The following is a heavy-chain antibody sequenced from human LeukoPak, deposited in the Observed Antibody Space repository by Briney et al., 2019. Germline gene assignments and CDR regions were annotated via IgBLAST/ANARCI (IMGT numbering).Heavy chain of an antibody. CDR1: GYTFTGYY. V-gene: IGHV1-2*02. CDR2: INPNSGGT. Sequence: ASVKVSYKASGYTFTGYYMHWMRQAPGQGLEWMGWINPNSGGTNYAQKFQGRVTMTRDTSISTAYMELSRLRSDDTAVYYCARDLAVATIMTFDPWGQGTLVTVSS. CDR3: ARDLAVATIMTFDP. D-gene: IGHD5-12*01. J-gene: IGHJ5*02.